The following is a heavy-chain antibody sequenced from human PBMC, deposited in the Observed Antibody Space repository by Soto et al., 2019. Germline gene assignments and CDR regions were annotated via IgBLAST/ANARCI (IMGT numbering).Heavy chain of an antibody. D-gene: IGHD6-6*01. J-gene: IGHJ6*02. CDR3: ARGESIAARPHYYYYGMDV. CDR2: INPNSGGT. Sequence: ASVKVSCKASGYTFTGYYMHWVRQAPGQGLEWMGWINPNSGGTNYAQKFQGWVTMTRDTSISTAYMELSSLRSEDTAVYYCARGESIAARPHYYYYGMDVWGQGTTVTVSS. CDR1: GYTFTGYY. V-gene: IGHV1-2*04.